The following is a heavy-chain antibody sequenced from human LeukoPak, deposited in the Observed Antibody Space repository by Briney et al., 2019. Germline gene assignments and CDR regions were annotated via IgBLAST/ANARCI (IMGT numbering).Heavy chain of an antibody. J-gene: IGHJ4*02. CDR2: IGSCGSTT. Sequence: WGSLRLSCAASGFTFSSLEMNWVRHAPGKGLEWISYIGSCGSTTYDADSVKCRFTISRDNAKNSLYLQMNSLRAEDTAVYYCARDHISGWGGHFDYWGQGILVTVPS. D-gene: IGHD6-19*01. CDR1: GFTFSSLE. V-gene: IGHV3-48*03. CDR3: ARDHISGWGGHFDY.